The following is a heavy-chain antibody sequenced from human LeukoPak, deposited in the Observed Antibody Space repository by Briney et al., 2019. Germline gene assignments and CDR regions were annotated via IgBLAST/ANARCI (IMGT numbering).Heavy chain of an antibody. Sequence: PSETLSLTCTVSGGSISSYYWSWIRQPPGKGLEWIGYIYYSGSTNYNPSLKSRVTISVDTSMNQFSLKLSSVTAADTAVYYCARSSTMYDSSGYSSNPIDYWGQGTLVTVSS. V-gene: IGHV4-59*01. CDR3: ARSSTMYDSSGYSSNPIDY. D-gene: IGHD3-22*01. J-gene: IGHJ4*02. CDR2: IYYSGST. CDR1: GGSISSYY.